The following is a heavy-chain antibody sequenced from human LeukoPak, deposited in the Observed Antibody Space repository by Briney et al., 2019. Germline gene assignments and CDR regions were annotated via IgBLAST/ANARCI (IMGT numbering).Heavy chain of an antibody. D-gene: IGHD4-11*01. Sequence: QPGGSLRLSCAASGFIFRGYWMHWVRQAPGKGLVWVSRINSDGSSTNYADSVKGRFTVSRDNAKNTLYLQMNSLRAEDTAVYYCAKEPDYSNYVGYFDYWGQGTLVTVSS. V-gene: IGHV3-74*01. CDR1: GFIFRGYW. J-gene: IGHJ4*02. CDR2: INSDGSST. CDR3: AKEPDYSNYVGYFDY.